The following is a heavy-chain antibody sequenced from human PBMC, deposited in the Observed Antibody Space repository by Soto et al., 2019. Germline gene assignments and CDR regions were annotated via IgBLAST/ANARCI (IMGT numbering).Heavy chain of an antibody. CDR3: ARGRVSWDYYYYGMDV. CDR2: INSDGSST. V-gene: IGHV3-74*01. J-gene: IGHJ6*02. Sequence: GGPLRLSCAASGFTFSSYWMHWVRQAPGKGLVWVSRINSDGSSTSYADSVKGRFTISRDNAKNTLYLQMNSLSAEDTAVYYCARGRVSWDYYYYGMDVWGQGTTVTVSS. D-gene: IGHD1-26*01. CDR1: GFTFSSYW.